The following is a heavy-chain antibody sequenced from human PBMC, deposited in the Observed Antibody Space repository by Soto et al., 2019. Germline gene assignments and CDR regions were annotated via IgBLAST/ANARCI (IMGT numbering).Heavy chain of an antibody. D-gene: IGHD3-22*01. CDR1: GGTFSRHA. CDR2: IIPIFGTA. V-gene: IGHV1-69*01. J-gene: IGHJ4*02. CDR3: ARGWRYDSTGYYYAY. Sequence: QVQLVQSGAEVRKPGSSVKVSCKASGGTFSRHAISWVRQAPGQGLEWMGGIIPIFGTANHAQKFQGRVTIIADESTSTVYMELSSLRSEDTAIYYCARGWRYDSTGYYYAYWGQGTLVIVSS.